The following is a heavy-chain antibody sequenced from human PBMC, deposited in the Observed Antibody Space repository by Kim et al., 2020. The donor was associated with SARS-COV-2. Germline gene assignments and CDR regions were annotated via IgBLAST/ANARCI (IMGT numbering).Heavy chain of an antibody. CDR3: ARDWGYSYGHFD. J-gene: IGHJ4*01. CDR1: GDTFRSYG. Sequence: SVKVSCKTPGDTFRSYGLNWVRQVPGQGLEWMGRIIPFLGTTNYSPRFQGRVTVTADKYTIPGDTSSSTTYLDLNNLTSEDTAIYYCARDWGYSYGHFD. CDR2: IIPFLGTT. V-gene: IGHV1-69*04. D-gene: IGHD5-18*01.